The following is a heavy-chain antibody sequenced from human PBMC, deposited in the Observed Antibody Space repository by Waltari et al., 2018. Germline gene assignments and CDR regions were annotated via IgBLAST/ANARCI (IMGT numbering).Heavy chain of an antibody. J-gene: IGHJ4*02. CDR1: GFTFSSYA. V-gene: IGHV3-30-3*01. Sequence: QVQLVESGGGVVQPGRSLRLSCAASGFTFSSYAMHWVRQAPGKGLEWVAVISYDGSNKYYADSVKGRFTISRDNSKNTLYLQMNSLRAEDTAVYYCARDLEVQGPPLDYWGQGTLVTVSS. D-gene: IGHD3-10*01. CDR3: ARDLEVQGPPLDY. CDR2: ISYDGSNK.